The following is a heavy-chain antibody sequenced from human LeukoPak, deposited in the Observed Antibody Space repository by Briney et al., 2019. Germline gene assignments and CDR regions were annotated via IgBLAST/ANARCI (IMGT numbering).Heavy chain of an antibody. Sequence: PGGSLRLSCAASGFTFSSYAMSGVRQAPGKGLEWVSTISGSGGSTYYTDSVKGRFTISRDNSKNTLYLQMNSLRAEDTAVYYCAKSIVGTTSISRFDFWGQGTLVTVSS. D-gene: IGHD1-26*01. CDR2: ISGSGGST. CDR3: AKSIVGTTSISRFDF. J-gene: IGHJ4*02. V-gene: IGHV3-23*01. CDR1: GFTFSSYA.